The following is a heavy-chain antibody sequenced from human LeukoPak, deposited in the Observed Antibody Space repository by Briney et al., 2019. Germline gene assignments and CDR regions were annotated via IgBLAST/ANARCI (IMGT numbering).Heavy chain of an antibody. J-gene: IGHJ6*03. CDR1: GGSITNYY. V-gene: IGHV4-59*01. CDR3: ARDASEAFWSGYSPTYFYYYYMDV. CDR2: IYYSGST. Sequence: PSETLSLTCTISGGSITNYYWSWIRQPPGKGLEWIGYIYYSGSTSYNPSLKSRVTMSVDTSKNQFSLKLSSVTAADTAVYYCARDASEAFWSGYSPTYFYYYYMDVWGKGTTVTVSS. D-gene: IGHD3-3*01.